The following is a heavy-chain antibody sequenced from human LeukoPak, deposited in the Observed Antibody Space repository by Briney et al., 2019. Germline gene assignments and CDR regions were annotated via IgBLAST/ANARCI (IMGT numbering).Heavy chain of an antibody. Sequence: SETLSLTRTVSGGSITGYFWSWIRQPPGKGLEWIGYIYYSGSTNYNPSLKSRVTISVDTSKNQFSLKLSSVTAADTAVYYCAGNRGYYGSGSPFDYWGQGTLVTVSS. D-gene: IGHD3-10*01. J-gene: IGHJ4*02. CDR1: GGSITGYF. CDR3: AGNRGYYGSGSPFDY. CDR2: IYYSGST. V-gene: IGHV4-59*01.